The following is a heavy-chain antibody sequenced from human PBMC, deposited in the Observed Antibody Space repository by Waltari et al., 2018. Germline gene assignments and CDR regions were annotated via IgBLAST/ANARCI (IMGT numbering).Heavy chain of an antibody. CDR2: IXXGDGSGT. J-gene: IGHJ6*04. V-gene: IGHV3-74*01. CDR3: ARDHYYXKDV. CDR1: GFIFSTYC. Sequence: EVQLVESGGGLVQPGGSLRLSCEASGFIFSTYCMHWLRQAPGKGLVGVSRIXXGDGSGTSXADSXKGXFXIXRDNAKNTLYLQMNSLRAEDTGVXYCARDHYYXKDVWGTGTXVTVSS.